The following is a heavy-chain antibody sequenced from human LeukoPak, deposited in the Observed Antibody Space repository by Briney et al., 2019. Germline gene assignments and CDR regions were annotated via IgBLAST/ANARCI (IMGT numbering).Heavy chain of an antibody. CDR2: VSKDGSAT. D-gene: IGHD3-10*01. CDR1: GFISDGYA. Sequence: PGGSLRLSCAASGFISDGYAMNWVRQAPGKGLEWVAQVSKDGSATFYADSVRGRFTISRDNSKNTLSLQMDNLRVDDTAVYFCATGRVQLDYWGQGALVSVSS. J-gene: IGHJ4*02. CDR3: ATGRVQLDY. V-gene: IGHV3-30*03.